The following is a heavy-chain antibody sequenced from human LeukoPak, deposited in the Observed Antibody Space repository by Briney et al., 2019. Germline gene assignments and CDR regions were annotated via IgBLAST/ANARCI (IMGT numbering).Heavy chain of an antibody. CDR3: ARGGVRAIVVVVAATHDY. Sequence: PGGSLRLSCAASGFTFSSYSMNWVRQAPGKGLEWVSSISSSGSYIYYADSVKGRFTISRDNAKNSLYLQMNSLRAEDTAVYYCARGGVRAIVVVVAATHDYWGQGTLVTVSS. CDR2: ISSSGSYI. CDR1: GFTFSSYS. V-gene: IGHV3-21*01. D-gene: IGHD2-15*01. J-gene: IGHJ4*02.